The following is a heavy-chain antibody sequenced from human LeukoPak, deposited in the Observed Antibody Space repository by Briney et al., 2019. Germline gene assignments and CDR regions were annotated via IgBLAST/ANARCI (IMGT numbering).Heavy chain of an antibody. CDR2: IKHDGSQK. D-gene: IGHD3-10*01. CDR3: ARDSSRGGFEY. J-gene: IGHJ4*02. Sequence: GGSLRLSCAASGFTFSHYWMSWVRRAPGKGLEWVANIKHDGSQKEHVDSVKGRFTISRDNAKNSLFLQMNSLRAEDTAVYFCARDSSRGGFEYWGQGTLVTVS. V-gene: IGHV3-7*01. CDR1: GFTFSHYW.